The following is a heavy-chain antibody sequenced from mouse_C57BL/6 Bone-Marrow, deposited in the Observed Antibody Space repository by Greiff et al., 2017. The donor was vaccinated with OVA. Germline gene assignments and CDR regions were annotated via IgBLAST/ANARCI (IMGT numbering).Heavy chain of an antibody. CDR2: IYWDDDK. D-gene: IGHD1-1*01. Sequence: QVQLKESGPGILQSSQTLSLTCSFSGFSLSTSGMGVSWIRQPSGKGLEWLAHIYWDDDKRYNPSLKSRLTISKDTSRNQVFLKITSVDTADTATYYCARSRGLRYFAYWGQGTLVTVSA. CDR3: ARSRGLRYFAY. J-gene: IGHJ3*01. V-gene: IGHV8-12*01. CDR1: GFSLSTSGMG.